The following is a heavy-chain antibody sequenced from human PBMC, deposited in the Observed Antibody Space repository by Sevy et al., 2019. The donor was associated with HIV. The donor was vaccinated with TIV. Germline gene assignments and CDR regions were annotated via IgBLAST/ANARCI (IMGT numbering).Heavy chain of an antibody. CDR3: ARDLAVAGLYYFDY. V-gene: IGHV3-21*01. J-gene: IGHJ4*02. D-gene: IGHD6-19*01. Sequence: GGSLRLSCAASGFTFSSYSMNWVRQAPGKGLEWVSSISSSSSYIYYADSVKGRFTIPRDNAKNSLYLQMNSLRAEDTAVYYCARDLAVAGLYYFDYWGQGTLVTVSS. CDR2: ISSSSSYI. CDR1: GFTFSSYS.